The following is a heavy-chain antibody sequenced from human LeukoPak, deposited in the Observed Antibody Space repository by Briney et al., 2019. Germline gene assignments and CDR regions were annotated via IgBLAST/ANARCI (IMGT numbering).Heavy chain of an antibody. CDR3: ARFHGDY. V-gene: IGHV4-34*01. Sequence: SETLSLTCAVYGGSFSGYYWSWIRQPPGKGLEWIGEINHSGSTNYNPSLKSRVTISVDTSKNQFSLKLSSVTAADTAVYYCARFHGDYWGQGTLVTVSS. CDR2: INHSGST. J-gene: IGHJ4*02. CDR1: GGSFSGYY.